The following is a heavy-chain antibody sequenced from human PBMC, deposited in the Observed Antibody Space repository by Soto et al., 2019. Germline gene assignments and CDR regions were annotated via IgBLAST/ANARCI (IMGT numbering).Heavy chain of an antibody. CDR1: GFTFSSYG. CDR2: IWYDGSNK. D-gene: IGHD1-1*01. CDR3: ARVATGTTTLPGGY. J-gene: IGHJ4*02. V-gene: IGHV3-33*01. Sequence: GGSLRLSCAASGFTFSSYGMHWVRQAPGKGLEWVAVIWYDGSNKYYADSVKGRFTISRDNSKNTLYLQMNSLRAEDTAVYYCARVATGTTTLPGGYWGQGTLVTVSS.